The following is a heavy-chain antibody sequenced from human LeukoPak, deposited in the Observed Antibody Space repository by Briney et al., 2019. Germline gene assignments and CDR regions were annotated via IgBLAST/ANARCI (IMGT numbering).Heavy chain of an antibody. Sequence: PGGSLRLSCAASGFTSDEHAMHWVRQTPEKGLEWVSGINSKSGRIDYADSVKGRFTISRDNAKNSLYLQMNSLRVDDTALYFCTKDITPGGTDVWGQGTTVIVSS. CDR3: TKDITPGGTDV. D-gene: IGHD1-14*01. J-gene: IGHJ6*02. CDR2: INSKSGRI. CDR1: GFTSDEHA. V-gene: IGHV3-9*02.